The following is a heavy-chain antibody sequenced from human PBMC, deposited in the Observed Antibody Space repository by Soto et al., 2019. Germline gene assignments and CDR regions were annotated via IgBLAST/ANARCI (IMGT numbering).Heavy chain of an antibody. J-gene: IGHJ4*02. CDR2: ISYDGSNK. D-gene: IGHD4-4*01. CDR3: ARYDYNGYYFDY. V-gene: IGHV3-30*03. Sequence: GGSLRLSCAASGFTFSSYGMHWVRQAPGKGLEWVAVISYDGSNKYYADSVEGRFTISRDNSKNTLYLQMNSLRAEDTAVYYCARYDYNGYYFDYWGQGTLVTVSS. CDR1: GFTFSSYG.